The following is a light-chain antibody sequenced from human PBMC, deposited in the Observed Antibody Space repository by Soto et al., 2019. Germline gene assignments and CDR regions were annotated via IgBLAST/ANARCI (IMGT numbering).Light chain of an antibody. CDR1: QSIASN. V-gene: IGKV3-15*01. CDR3: QQYHNWPPQYS. J-gene: IGKJ2*03. CDR2: GAS. Sequence: EIVMMQSPDTLSVSPGERATLSCRASQSIASNLAWYQQKPGQAPRLLIHGASNRATGVPARFSGSGSGTAFTLTISRLQSEDFAVYFCQQYHNWPPQYSFGQGTKLQIK.